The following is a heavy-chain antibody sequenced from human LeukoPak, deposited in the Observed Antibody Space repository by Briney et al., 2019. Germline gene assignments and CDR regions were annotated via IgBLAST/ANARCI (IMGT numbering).Heavy chain of an antibody. Sequence: GGSLRLSCALSGFTFSACELTWVRQAPGKGLEWVSYISRSGSTRYYADSVKGRFTISRDNAKNSLYLQMNSLRAEDTAAYYCARVATMVRVPLDALDIWGQGTMVSVSS. J-gene: IGHJ3*02. D-gene: IGHD3-10*01. V-gene: IGHV3-48*03. CDR2: ISRSGSTR. CDR3: ARVATMVRVPLDALDI. CDR1: GFTFSACE.